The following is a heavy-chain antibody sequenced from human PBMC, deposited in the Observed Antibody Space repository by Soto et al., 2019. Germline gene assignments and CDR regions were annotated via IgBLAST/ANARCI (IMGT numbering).Heavy chain of an antibody. Sequence: ASVKVSCKASGYTFTSYAMHWVRQAPVQRLEWMGWINAGNGNTKYSQKFQGRVTITRDTSASTAYMELSSLRSEDTAVYYCARGWVAAEDYYYYGMDVWGQGTTVTVSS. V-gene: IGHV1-3*01. J-gene: IGHJ6*02. D-gene: IGHD6-13*01. CDR2: INAGNGNT. CDR3: ARGWVAAEDYYYYGMDV. CDR1: GYTFTSYA.